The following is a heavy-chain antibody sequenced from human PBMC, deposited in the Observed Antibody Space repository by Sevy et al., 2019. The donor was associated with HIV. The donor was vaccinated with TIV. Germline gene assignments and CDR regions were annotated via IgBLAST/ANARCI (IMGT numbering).Heavy chain of an antibody. CDR2: IDPKSGGT. Sequence: ASVKVSCKASGYTFSVKYIHWVRQAPGQGLEWVGWIDPKSGGTSYAQNFQDRVSMTRDTSISTAYMELYWLTSDDTAVYYCARGGSKWNDDYFDYWGQGSLVTVSS. CDR3: ARGGSKWNDDYFDY. D-gene: IGHD1-20*01. V-gene: IGHV1-2*02. CDR1: GYTFSVKY. J-gene: IGHJ4*02.